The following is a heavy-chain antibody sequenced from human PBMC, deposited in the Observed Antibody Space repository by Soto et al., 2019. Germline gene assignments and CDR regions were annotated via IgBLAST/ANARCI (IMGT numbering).Heavy chain of an antibody. J-gene: IGHJ4*02. D-gene: IGHD6-13*01. CDR1: GGSISSYY. Sequence: SETLSLTCTVSGGSISSYYWSWIRQPPGKGLEWIGYIYYSGSTNYNPSLKSRVTISVDTSKNQFSLKLSSVTAADTAVYYCASTQVPRIAEDFYFDYWGQGTLVTVSS. CDR2: IYYSGST. CDR3: ASTQVPRIAEDFYFDY. V-gene: IGHV4-59*08.